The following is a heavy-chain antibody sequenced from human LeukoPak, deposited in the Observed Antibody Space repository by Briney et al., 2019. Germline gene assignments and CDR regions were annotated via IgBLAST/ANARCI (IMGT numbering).Heavy chain of an antibody. J-gene: IGHJ4*02. D-gene: IGHD6-13*01. CDR2: ISPSGST. Sequence: SETLSLTCAVYGGSFSDYYWSWIRQPPGKGLEWIGEISPSGSTNYSPSLKSRVTMSVDTSKNQFSLKLSSVTAADTAVYYCARHRRTARYSSSHFDYWGQGTLVTVSS. CDR1: GGSFSDYY. V-gene: IGHV4-34*01. CDR3: ARHRRTARYSSSHFDY.